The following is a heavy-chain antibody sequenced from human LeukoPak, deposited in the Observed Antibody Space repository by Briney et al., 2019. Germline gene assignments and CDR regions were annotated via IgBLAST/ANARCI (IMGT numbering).Heavy chain of an antibody. J-gene: IGHJ5*02. CDR1: GGSIGGYY. Sequence: SETLSLTCTVSGGSIGGYYWSWLRQPPGTGVEWIGYIYYSGTTNNNPSLKSRVTISVDTSKNQFSLKLSSVTAADTAVYYCARSSVDTAMATWSWGQGTLVTVSS. CDR3: ARSSVDTAMATWS. V-gene: IGHV4-59*01. D-gene: IGHD5-18*01. CDR2: IYYSGTT.